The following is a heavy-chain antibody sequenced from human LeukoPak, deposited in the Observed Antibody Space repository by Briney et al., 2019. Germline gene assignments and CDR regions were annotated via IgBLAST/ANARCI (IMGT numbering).Heavy chain of an antibody. D-gene: IGHD3-16*01. V-gene: IGHV3-7*01. J-gene: IGHJ4*02. Sequence: QSGGSLRLSCAASGFTLSNYWMSGVRQAPGEGLGWGANIKQDGSEKYYVDSVKGRFTISRDNAKNSLYLQMNSLRAEDTAVYYCARGRGSWSLDYWGQGTLVTVSS. CDR2: IKQDGSEK. CDR3: ARGRGSWSLDY. CDR1: GFTLSNYW.